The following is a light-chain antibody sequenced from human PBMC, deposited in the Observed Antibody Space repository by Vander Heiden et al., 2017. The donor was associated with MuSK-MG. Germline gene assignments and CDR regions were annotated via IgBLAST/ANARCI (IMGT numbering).Light chain of an antibody. CDR1: QSVSSSY. CDR2: CPS. V-gene: IGKV3-20*01. CDR3: HQYGGSPRT. Sequence: EIALTQSPGTLPLPPGERATLPSRASQSVSSSYLAWYQQKPGQAPMLLIYCPSSRATGIPDRFSGSGSGTDFTLTISRLEPEDFAMYFCHQYGGSPRTFGQGTKVEIK. J-gene: IGKJ1*01.